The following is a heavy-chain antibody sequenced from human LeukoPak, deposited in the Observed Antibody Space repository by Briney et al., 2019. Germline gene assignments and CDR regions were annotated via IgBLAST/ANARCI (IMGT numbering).Heavy chain of an antibody. V-gene: IGHV3-30*02. CDR3: AYYSGAFNWFDP. J-gene: IGHJ5*02. Sequence: GGSLRLSCAASGFTFSSYGMHWVRQAPGKGLEWVAFIRYDGSNKYYADSVKGRFTISRDNSKNTLYLQMNSLRAEDTAVYYCAYYSGAFNWFDPWGQGALVTVSS. D-gene: IGHD3-22*01. CDR2: IRYDGSNK. CDR1: GFTFSSYG.